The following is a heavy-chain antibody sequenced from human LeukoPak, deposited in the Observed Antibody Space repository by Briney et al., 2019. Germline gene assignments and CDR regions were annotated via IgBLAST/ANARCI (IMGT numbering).Heavy chain of an antibody. V-gene: IGHV3-66*01. Sequence: PGGSLRLSCVASGFTVSSNYMSWVRQAPGKGLEWVSIIYSGGSRYYSDSVKGRFTISRDISKNTLFLEMNSLRAEDTAVYYFARVPVLGTREHFQHWGQGTLVTVSS. J-gene: IGHJ1*01. CDR3: ARVPVLGTREHFQH. CDR2: IYSGGSR. D-gene: IGHD4-23*01. CDR1: GFTVSSNY.